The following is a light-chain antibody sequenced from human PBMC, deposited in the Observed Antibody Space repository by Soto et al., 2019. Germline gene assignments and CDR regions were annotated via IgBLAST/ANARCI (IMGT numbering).Light chain of an antibody. Sequence: QAVVTQPPSASGTPGQRVTISCSGSSSNIGSNTVNWYQQLPGRAPKLLIYGNNQRPSGVPDRFSGSKSGTSASLAISGLQSEDEADYYCATWDDSLYGYVFGTGTKLTVL. J-gene: IGLJ1*01. CDR3: ATWDDSLYGYV. CDR1: SSNIGSNT. V-gene: IGLV1-44*01. CDR2: GNN.